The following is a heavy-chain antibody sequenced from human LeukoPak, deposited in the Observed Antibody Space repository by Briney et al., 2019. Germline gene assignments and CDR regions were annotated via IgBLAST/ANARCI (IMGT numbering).Heavy chain of an antibody. CDR3: ARGTSTETTSY. D-gene: IGHD1-1*01. J-gene: IGHJ4*02. Sequence: PSETLSLTCAVYGGSFSGYYWTWIRQPPGKGLEWIGEIIHSGRVNYNPSLKGRVTISVDTSKNQFSLKLNSVTAADTAMYYCARGTSTETTSYWGQGTLVTVSS. V-gene: IGHV4-34*01. CDR1: GGSFSGYY. CDR2: IIHSGRV.